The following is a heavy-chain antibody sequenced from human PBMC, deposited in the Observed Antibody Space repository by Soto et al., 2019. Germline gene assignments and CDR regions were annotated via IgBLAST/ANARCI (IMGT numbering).Heavy chain of an antibody. CDR1: GDSVSSNNAA. J-gene: IGHJ5*02. V-gene: IGHV6-1*01. CDR2: TYYRSKWYS. Sequence: QVQLQQSGPGLVKPSQTLLLICVIFGDSVSSNNAAWNWIRQSPSRGLEWLGRTYYRSKWYSVSAVSVKGRVTIKPDTSKNQFSLQLDSVTPEDTAVYYCARGPAILNPWGQGTLVTVSS. D-gene: IGHD3-3*01. CDR3: ARGPAILNP.